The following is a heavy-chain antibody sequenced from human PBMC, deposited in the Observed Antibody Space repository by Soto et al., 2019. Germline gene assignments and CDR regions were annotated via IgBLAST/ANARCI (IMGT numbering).Heavy chain of an antibody. D-gene: IGHD2-15*01. J-gene: IGHJ4*02. CDR3: TTRDCSGGSCYGPY. V-gene: IGHV3-15*01. Sequence: GSLRLSCAASGFTFSNAWMSWVRQAPGKGLEWVGRIKSKTDGGTTDYAAPVKGRFTISRDDSKNTLYLQTNSLKTEDTAVYYCTTRDCSGGSCYGPYWGQGTLVTVSS. CDR2: IKSKTDGGTT. CDR1: GFTFSNAW.